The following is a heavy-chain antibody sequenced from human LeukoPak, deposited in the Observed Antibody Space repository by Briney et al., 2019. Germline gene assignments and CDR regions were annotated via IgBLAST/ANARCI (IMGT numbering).Heavy chain of an antibody. J-gene: IGHJ5*02. D-gene: IGHD3-22*01. CDR1: GGYFSGYY. CDR3: ARGRPRITMIVVVITGAYNWFDP. V-gene: IGHV4-34*01. Sequence: SETLSLTCAVYGGYFSGYYWSWIRQPPGKGLEWIGESNHSGSTNYNPSLKSRVTISVDTSKNQFSLKLSSVTAADTAVYYCARGRPRITMIVVVITGAYNWFDPWGQGTLVTVSS. CDR2: SNHSGST.